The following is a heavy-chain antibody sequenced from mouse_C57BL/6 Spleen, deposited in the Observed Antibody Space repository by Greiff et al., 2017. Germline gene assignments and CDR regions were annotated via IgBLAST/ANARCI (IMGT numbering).Heavy chain of an antibody. CDR3: TRWGGDY. J-gene: IGHJ2*01. CDR2: IDPETGGT. CDR1: GYTFTDYE. V-gene: IGHV1-15*01. Sequence: QVQLQQSGAELVRPGASVTLSCKASGYTFTDYEMPWVKQTPVHGLEWIGAIDPETGGTAYNQKFKGKAILTADKSSSTAYMELRGLTSEDSAVYYCTRWGGDYWGQGTTLTVSS.